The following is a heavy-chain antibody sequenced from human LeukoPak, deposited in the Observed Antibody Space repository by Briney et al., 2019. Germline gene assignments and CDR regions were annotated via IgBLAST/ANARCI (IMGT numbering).Heavy chain of an antibody. V-gene: IGHV3-23*01. CDR2: ISGSGGST. J-gene: IGHJ4*02. CDR1: GLTFSSYA. Sequence: PGGSLRLSCAASGLTFSSYAMSWVRQAPGKGLEWVSAISGSGGSTYYADSVKGRFTISRDNSKNTLYLQMNSLRAEDTAVYYCAKGSYFFLTGYNYFDYWGQGTLVTVSS. D-gene: IGHD3-9*01. CDR3: AKGSYFFLTGYNYFDY.